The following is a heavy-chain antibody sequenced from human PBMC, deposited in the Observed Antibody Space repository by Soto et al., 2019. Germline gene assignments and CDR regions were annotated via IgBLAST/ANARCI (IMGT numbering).Heavy chain of an antibody. Sequence: QVHLVQSGAEVKKPGSSVTVSCKASGGILRYSAINWERQAPGQGLEWMGGIVPIFGTATYAQKFQGRVTISADESTSTAYMELSSLRSEDTAVYYCARDISSGTTRFAFAYWCKSTVVTVPS. J-gene: IGHJ4*02. V-gene: IGHV1-69*01. D-gene: IGHD1-7*01. CDR2: IVPIFGTA. CDR3: ARDISSGTTRFAFAY. CDR1: GGILRYSA.